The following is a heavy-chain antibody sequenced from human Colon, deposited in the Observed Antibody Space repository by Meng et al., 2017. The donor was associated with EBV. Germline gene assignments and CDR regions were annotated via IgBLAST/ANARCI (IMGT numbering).Heavy chain of an antibody. CDR2: IYYSGRT. J-gene: IGHJ4*02. CDR1: GDSVSNKNKY. V-gene: IGHV4-39*07. D-gene: IGHD2-21*02. CDR3: ARGDLDGDCYYCLDF. Sequence: QRQLQASGPGLVKPSATLSLTCSVSGDSVSNKNKYWGWIRQPPGKGLEWIGNIYYSGRTNYNPSLTSRVAISVDTSKNQFSLRLNSVTAADSAIYSCARGDLDGDCYYCLDFWGQGALVTVSS.